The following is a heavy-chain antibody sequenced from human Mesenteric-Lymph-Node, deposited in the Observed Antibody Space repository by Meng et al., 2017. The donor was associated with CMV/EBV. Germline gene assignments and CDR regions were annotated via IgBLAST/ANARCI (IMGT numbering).Heavy chain of an antibody. CDR1: GFPFNSYA. D-gene: IGHD2-2*01. CDR2: ISGSGGST. J-gene: IGHJ6*02. CDR3: AKVIGVPAATYYYYYGMDV. Sequence: GGSLRLSCAASGFPFNSYAMSWVRQAPGKGLEWVSAISGSGGSTYYADSVKGRFTISRDNSKNTLYLQMNSLRAEDTAVYYCAKVIGVPAATYYYYYGMDVWGQGTTVTVSS. V-gene: IGHV3-23*01.